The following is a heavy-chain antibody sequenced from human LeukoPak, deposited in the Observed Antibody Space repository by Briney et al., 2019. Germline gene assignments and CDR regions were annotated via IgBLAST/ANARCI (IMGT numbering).Heavy chain of an antibody. CDR2: MYYSGST. V-gene: IGHV4-30-4*01. CDR1: GGSISSGDYY. Sequence: SETLSVTCTVSGGSISSGDYYWSWIRQPPGKGLEWIGYMYYSGSTYYNPSLKSRVTISVDMSKNQFSLKLSSVTAADTAVYYCARVAMTWGIDYWGQGTLVTVSS. J-gene: IGHJ4*02. CDR3: ARVAMTWGIDY. D-gene: IGHD5-18*01.